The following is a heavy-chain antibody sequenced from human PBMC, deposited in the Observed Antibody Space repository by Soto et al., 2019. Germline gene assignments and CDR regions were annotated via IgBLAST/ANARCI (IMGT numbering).Heavy chain of an antibody. J-gene: IGHJ6*02. CDR1: GDTFSSYI. D-gene: IGHD2-21*02. CDR3: ARRRYCGYDCYQKHYYGMDV. V-gene: IGHV1-69*08. Sequence: QVQLVQSGAEVKKPGSSVKVSCRSPGDTFSSYIVNWLRQAPGRGLAWVGRSIPVLGTTDYAQSFRGRGTITADRSTNTVYMELSSRRSQDTSVYYCARRRYCGYDCYQKHYYGMDVWGQGTTVTVAS. CDR2: SIPVLGTT.